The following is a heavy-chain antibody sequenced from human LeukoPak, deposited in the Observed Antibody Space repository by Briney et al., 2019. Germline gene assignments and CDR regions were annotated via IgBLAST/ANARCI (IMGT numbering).Heavy chain of an antibody. CDR2: IGSSGSTI. V-gene: IGHV3-48*03. CDR1: GATFSSYE. CDR3: AEIGVTMIGGV. Sequence: LCCNAAGATFSSYEINLGREAPGTGLEGGSYIGSSGSTIYYAYSVKGRFTISRDNAKKSMYLQMNSLTAEDTAVYYCAEIGVTMIGGVWGKGTTVT. D-gene: IGHD3-10*02. J-gene: IGHJ6*03.